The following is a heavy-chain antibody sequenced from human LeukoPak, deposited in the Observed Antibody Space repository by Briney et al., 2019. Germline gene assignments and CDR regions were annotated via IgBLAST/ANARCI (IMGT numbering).Heavy chain of an antibody. CDR2: IIPIFGTA. V-gene: IGHV1-69*13. CDR1: GGTFSSYA. J-gene: IGHJ5*02. D-gene: IGHD2-2*01. CDR3: ARDSVDIVVVPAAINWFDP. Sequence: GASVKVSCKASGGTFSSYAISWMRQAPGQGLEWMGGIIPIFGTANYAQKFQGRVTITADESTSTAYMELSSLRSEDTAVYYCARDSVDIVVVPAAINWFDPWGQGTLVTVSS.